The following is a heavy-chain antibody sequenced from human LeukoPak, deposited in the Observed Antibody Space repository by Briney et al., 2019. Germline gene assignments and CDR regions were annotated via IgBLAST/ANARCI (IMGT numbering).Heavy chain of an antibody. Sequence: GRSLRLSCAASGFNFDDYAMHWVRQAPGKGLEWVSGISWNGGSIGYLDSVMGRFTISRDNSKNTLYLQMNSLRAEDTAVYYCAKRGHCSSTSCPNYYYYYMDVWGKGTTVTVSS. J-gene: IGHJ6*03. V-gene: IGHV3-9*01. CDR3: AKRGHCSSTSCPNYYYYYMDV. CDR1: GFNFDDYA. CDR2: ISWNGGSI. D-gene: IGHD2-2*01.